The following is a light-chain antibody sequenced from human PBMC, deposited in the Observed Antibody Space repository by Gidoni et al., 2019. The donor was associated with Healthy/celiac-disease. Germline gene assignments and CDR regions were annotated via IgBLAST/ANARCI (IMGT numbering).Light chain of an antibody. CDR2: AAS. Sequence: DIQMTKSPSSLSASVGDRVTITCRASQSISSYLNWYQQKPGKDPKLLIYAASSLQSGVPSRFSGSGSGTDFTLTISSLQPEDFATYYCQQSYSTPQTFGQGTKLEIK. CDR1: QSISSY. V-gene: IGKV1-39*01. CDR3: QQSYSTPQT. J-gene: IGKJ2*01.